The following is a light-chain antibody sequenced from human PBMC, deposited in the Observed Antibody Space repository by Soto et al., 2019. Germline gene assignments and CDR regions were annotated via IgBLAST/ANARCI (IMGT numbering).Light chain of an antibody. CDR3: QQYRDWPQT. V-gene: IGKV3-15*01. CDR1: QYVGSN. J-gene: IGKJ1*01. Sequence: EIVLTQSPVTLSVSPGERATLSCTASQYVGSNLAWYQQKPGQAPRLLIYGASTRATGIPDRISGGGSGTAFNLTISSLRADDLAVYYCQQYRDWPQTFGQGTKVDI. CDR2: GAS.